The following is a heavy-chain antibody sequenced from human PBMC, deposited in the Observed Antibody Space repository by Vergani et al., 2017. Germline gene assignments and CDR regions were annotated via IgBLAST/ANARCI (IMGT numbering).Heavy chain of an antibody. J-gene: IGHJ6*03. Sequence: QVQLVQSGAEVKKPGASVKVSCKASGYTFTGYYMHWVRQAPGQGLEWMGWINPNSGGTNYEQKFQGRVTMTMDTYISTAYMELSRLRSDDTAVDYCARVCSDSSSWLGYYYYYMDVWGKGTTVTVSS. V-gene: IGHV1-2*02. CDR2: INPNSGGT. CDR3: ARVCSDSSSWLGYYYYYMDV. CDR1: GYTFTGYY. D-gene: IGHD6-13*01.